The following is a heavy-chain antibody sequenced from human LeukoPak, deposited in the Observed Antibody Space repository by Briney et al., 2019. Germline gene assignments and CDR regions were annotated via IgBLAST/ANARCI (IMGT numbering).Heavy chain of an antibody. CDR2: INPNSGGT. V-gene: IGHV1-2*02. J-gene: IGHJ6*02. Sequence: GASVKVSCKASGYTFTGYYMHWVRQAPGQGLEWMGWINPNSGGTNYAQKFQGRATMTRDTSISTAYMELSRLRSDDTAVYYCARDLTYYDILTGLGVDVWGQGTTVTVSS. CDR3: ARDLTYYDILTGLGVDV. CDR1: GYTFTGYY. D-gene: IGHD3-9*01.